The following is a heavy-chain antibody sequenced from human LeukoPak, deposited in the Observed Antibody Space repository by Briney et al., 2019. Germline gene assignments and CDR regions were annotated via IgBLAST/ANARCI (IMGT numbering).Heavy chain of an antibody. J-gene: IGHJ4*02. Sequence: GGSLRLSCATSGFSFTNAWMSWVRQGPEEGLEWVSSISSRSGYIYYADSVKGRFTISRDNAKNSLYLQMNSLRAEDTAVYYCARDFGRYYFDYWGQGTLVTVSS. CDR2: ISSRSGYI. CDR1: GFSFTNAW. V-gene: IGHV3-21*01. D-gene: IGHD3-10*01. CDR3: ARDFGRYYFDY.